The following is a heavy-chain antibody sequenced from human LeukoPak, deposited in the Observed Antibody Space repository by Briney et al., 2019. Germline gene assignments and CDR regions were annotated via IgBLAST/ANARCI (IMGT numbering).Heavy chain of an antibody. CDR2: ISAYNGNT. J-gene: IGHJ3*02. V-gene: IGHV1-18*01. D-gene: IGHD4-17*01. CDR3: AKLLSTVTRAFDI. Sequence: ASVKVSCKASGYTFTSYGISWVRQAPGQGLEWMGWISAYNGNTNYAQKLQGRVTMTTNTSTSTAYMELRSLRSDDTAVYYCAKLLSTVTRAFDIWGQGTMVTVSS. CDR1: GYTFTSYG.